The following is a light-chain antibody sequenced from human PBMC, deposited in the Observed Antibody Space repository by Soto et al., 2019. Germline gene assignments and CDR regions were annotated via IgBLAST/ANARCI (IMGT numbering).Light chain of an antibody. CDR1: QSVSTR. J-gene: IGKJ1*01. CDR3: QHYSLYSPWT. CDR2: DAS. V-gene: IGKV1-5*02. Sequence: DIQMTQSPSSLSASVGDRVTIICRASQSVSTRLAWYQQKPGKAPKVLIYDASSWAGGVPSRFSGSGSGTEFTLTITSLQPDDSATYYCQHYSLYSPWTFGQGTKVDNK.